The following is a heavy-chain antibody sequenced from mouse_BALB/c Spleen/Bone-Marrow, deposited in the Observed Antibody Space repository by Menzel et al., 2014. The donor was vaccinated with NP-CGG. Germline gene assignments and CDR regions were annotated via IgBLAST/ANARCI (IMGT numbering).Heavy chain of an antibody. CDR2: IHPGNSDT. D-gene: IGHD3-1*01. CDR3: TTLEQNNLDY. Sequence: VQLKEFGTVLARPGAAVKMSCKASGYTFSNYWMHWIKQRPGQGLEWIGTIHPGNSDTTYNQKFKGKAKLTAVTSTSTTYTKISSVTKKNSAVYYCTTLEQNNLDYWRQSTTLTVAS. V-gene: IGHV1-5*01. CDR1: GYTFSNYW. J-gene: IGHJ2*01.